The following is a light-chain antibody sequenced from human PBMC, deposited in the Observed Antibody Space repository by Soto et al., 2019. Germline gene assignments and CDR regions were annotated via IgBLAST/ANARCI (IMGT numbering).Light chain of an antibody. CDR3: QQYNNWPPWT. Sequence: EIVMTQSPATLSVSPGERATLSCRASQSVSSNLAWYQQKPGQAPSLLIYGASTRAIGIQARSSGIGSGTEFTLTISSLQSEDFAVYYCQQYNNWPPWTFGQGTKVEIK. V-gene: IGKV3-15*01. J-gene: IGKJ1*01. CDR1: QSVSSN. CDR2: GAS.